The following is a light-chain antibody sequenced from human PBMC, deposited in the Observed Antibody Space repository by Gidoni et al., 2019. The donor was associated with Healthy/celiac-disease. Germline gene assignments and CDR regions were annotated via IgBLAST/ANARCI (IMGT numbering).Light chain of an antibody. CDR2: AAS. J-gene: IGKJ1*01. CDR1: QSISSY. CDR3: QQSYSTLWT. V-gene: IGKV1-39*01. Sequence: DLQMTQSPSSLSASVGDRVTITCRASQSISSYLNWYQQKPGKAPKLLIYAASSLQSWGPSRFSGSGSGTEFTLTISSLQPEDFATYYCQQSYSTLWTFGQGTKVEIK.